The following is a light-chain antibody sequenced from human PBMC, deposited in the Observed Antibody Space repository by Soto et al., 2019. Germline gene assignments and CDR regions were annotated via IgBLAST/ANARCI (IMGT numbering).Light chain of an antibody. Sequence: EIVLTQSPGTLSLSPGERATLSCRASQTINSRYLAWYQQKPGQAPRLLIYGASSRATGIPDRFSGSGSGTDFTLTLRRLEPEDFAVYYCQQFGSSPGFTFGPGTKVDIK. J-gene: IGKJ3*01. CDR2: GAS. CDR1: QTINSRY. V-gene: IGKV3-20*01. CDR3: QQFGSSPGFT.